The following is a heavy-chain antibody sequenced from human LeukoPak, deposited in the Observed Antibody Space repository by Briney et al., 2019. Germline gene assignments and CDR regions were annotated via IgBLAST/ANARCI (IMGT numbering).Heavy chain of an antibody. CDR3: ARLSIVVVTAIPAPAWFDP. J-gene: IGHJ5*02. V-gene: IGHV5-51*01. CDR1: GYSFTSYW. CDR2: IYPGESDT. D-gene: IGHD2-21*02. Sequence: GESLKISCKGSGYSFTSYWIGWVRQMPGKGLEWMGIIYPGESDTRYSPSFQGQVTISADKSISTAYLQWSSLKASDTAMYYCARLSIVVVTAIPAPAWFDPWGQGPLVPVSS.